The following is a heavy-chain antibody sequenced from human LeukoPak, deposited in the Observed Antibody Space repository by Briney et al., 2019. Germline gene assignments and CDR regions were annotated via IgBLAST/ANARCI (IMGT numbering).Heavy chain of an antibody. Sequence: GGSLRLSCAASGFTFSTYAMSWVRQAPGKGLEWVSVISGSGPNTYYADSVKGRFTISRDNSKNTLYPQMNSLRAEDTALYYCAKHLPYCSGGSCQRAFDVWGQGTMVTVSS. CDR3: AKHLPYCSGGSCQRAFDV. CDR1: GFTFSTYA. V-gene: IGHV3-23*01. D-gene: IGHD2-15*01. CDR2: ISGSGPNT. J-gene: IGHJ3*01.